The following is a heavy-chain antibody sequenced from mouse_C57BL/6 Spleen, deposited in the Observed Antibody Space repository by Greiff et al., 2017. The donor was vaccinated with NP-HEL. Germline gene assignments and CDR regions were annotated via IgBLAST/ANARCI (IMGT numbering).Heavy chain of an antibody. J-gene: IGHJ2*01. CDR3: ARGVWYDYDRYFDY. Sequence: DVKLVESEGGLVQPGSSMKLSCTASGFTFSDYYMAWVRQVPEKGLEWVANINYDGSSTYYLDSLKSRFIISRDNAKNILYLQMSSLKSEDTATYYCARGVWYDYDRYFDYWGQGTTLTVSS. CDR2: INYDGSST. V-gene: IGHV5-16*01. D-gene: IGHD2-4*01. CDR1: GFTFSDYY.